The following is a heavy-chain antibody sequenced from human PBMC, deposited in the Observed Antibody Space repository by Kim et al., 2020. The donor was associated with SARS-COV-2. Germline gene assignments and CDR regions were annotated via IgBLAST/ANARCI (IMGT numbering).Heavy chain of an antibody. Sequence: SVKVSCKASGGTFSSYAISWVRQAPGQGLEWMGRIIPILGIANYAQKFQGRVTITADKSTSTAYMELSSLRSEDTAVYYCARERVARDGYNYVSLYYFDYWGQGTLVTVSS. CDR3: ARERVARDGYNYVSLYYFDY. D-gene: IGHD5-12*01. J-gene: IGHJ4*02. V-gene: IGHV1-69*04. CDR2: IIPILGIA. CDR1: GGTFSSYA.